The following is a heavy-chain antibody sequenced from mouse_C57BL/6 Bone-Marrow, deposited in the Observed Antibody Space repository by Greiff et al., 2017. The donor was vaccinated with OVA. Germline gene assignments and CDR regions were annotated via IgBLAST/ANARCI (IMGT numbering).Heavy chain of an antibody. CDR1: GYTFTSYG. J-gene: IGHJ3*01. Sequence: VQLQESGAELARPGASVKLSCKASGYTFTSYGISWVKQRTGQGLEWIGEIYPRSGNTYYNEKFKGKATLTADKSSSTAYMELRSLTSEDAAVYFCARSMGYSPFAYWGQGTLVTVSA. CDR2: IYPRSGNT. CDR3: ARSMGYSPFAY. V-gene: IGHV1-81*01. D-gene: IGHD2-12*01.